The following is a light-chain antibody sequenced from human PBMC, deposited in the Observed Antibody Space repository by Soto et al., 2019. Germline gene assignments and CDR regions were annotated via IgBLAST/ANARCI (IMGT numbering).Light chain of an antibody. CDR2: GNS. J-gene: IGLJ1*01. CDR3: QSYDSSLSGYV. CDR1: SSNIGAGYD. V-gene: IGLV1-40*01. Sequence: QSVLTQPPSVSGAPGQRVTISCTGSSSNIGAGYDVHWYQQLPGTAPKLLIYGNSNRPSGVPDRFSGSKSDTSASLAITGVQAEDEADYYCQSYDSSLSGYVFGTGTKLTVL.